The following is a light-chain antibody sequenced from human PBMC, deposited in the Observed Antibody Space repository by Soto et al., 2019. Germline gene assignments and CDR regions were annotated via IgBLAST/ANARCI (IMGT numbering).Light chain of an antibody. Sequence: DIQLTQSPSFLSASVGDRVTITCRASQGISSYLARYQQKPGKAPKLLIYAASTLQSGVPSRFSGSGSGTEFTLTISSLQPEDFATYYCQQLNSYPRMYTFGQGTKLEIK. CDR1: QGISSY. V-gene: IGKV1-9*01. J-gene: IGKJ2*01. CDR2: AAS. CDR3: QQLNSYPRMYT.